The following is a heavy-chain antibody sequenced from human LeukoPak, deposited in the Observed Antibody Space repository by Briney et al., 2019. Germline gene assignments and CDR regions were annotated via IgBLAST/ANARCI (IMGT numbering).Heavy chain of an antibody. CDR1: GFSFSSYE. CDR3: AREYSSSPRGYDY. Sequence: PGGSLRLSCAASGFSFSSYEMNWVRQAPGMGLEWVSCISSSGSTIYYADSVKGRFTISRDNAKKSLYLHMNSLRAEDTAVYYCAREYSSSPRGYDYWGQGTLVTVSS. CDR2: ISSSGSTI. V-gene: IGHV3-48*03. D-gene: IGHD6-13*01. J-gene: IGHJ4*02.